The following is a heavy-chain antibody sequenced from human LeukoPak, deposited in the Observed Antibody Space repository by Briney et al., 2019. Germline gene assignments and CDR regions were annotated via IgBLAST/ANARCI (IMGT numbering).Heavy chain of an antibody. V-gene: IGHV4-39*01. J-gene: IGHJ3*02. CDR2: IYYSGST. Sequence: SETLSLTCTVSGGSISGSSYYWGWIRQPPGKGLEWIVSIYYSGSTYYNPSLKGRVTISVDTSKNEFSLKLSSVTAADTAVYYCARRSGSYEDAFDIWGQGTMVTVSS. D-gene: IGHD1-26*01. CDR3: ARRSGSYEDAFDI. CDR1: GGSISGSSYY.